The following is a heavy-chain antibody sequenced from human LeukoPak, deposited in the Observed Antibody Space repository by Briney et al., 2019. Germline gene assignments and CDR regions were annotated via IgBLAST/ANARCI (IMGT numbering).Heavy chain of an antibody. CDR3: ARVSVGAYQFDY. D-gene: IGHD1-26*01. CDR1: GFTLSRYW. Sequence: GGSLRLSCAASGFTLSRYWMHWVRQASGKGLVWVSRINPDGSTTSYADSVKGRFTISRDNAKNTLYLQMNSLRAEDTAVYYCARVSVGAYQFDYWGQGTLVTVSS. J-gene: IGHJ4*02. V-gene: IGHV3-74*01. CDR2: INPDGSTT.